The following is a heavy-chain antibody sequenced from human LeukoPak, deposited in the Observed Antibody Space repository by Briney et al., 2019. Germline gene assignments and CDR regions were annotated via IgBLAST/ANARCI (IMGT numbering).Heavy chain of an antibody. CDR3: ARQWLRFYWFDP. CDR2: INHSGST. V-gene: IGHV4-34*01. CDR1: GGSFSGYY. D-gene: IGHD5-12*01. Sequence: KSSETLSLTCAVYGGSFSGYYWSWIRQPPGKGLEWIGEINHSGSTNYNPSLKSRVTISVDTSKNQFSLKLSSVTAADTAVYYCARQWLRFYWFDPWGQGTLVTVSS. J-gene: IGHJ5*02.